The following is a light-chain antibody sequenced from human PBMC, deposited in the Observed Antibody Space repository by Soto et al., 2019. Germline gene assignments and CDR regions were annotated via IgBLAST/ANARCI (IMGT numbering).Light chain of an antibody. Sequence: GMTQSPATLSVSPGERATLSCRASQSISSNLAWYQQKPGQAPRLLIYGASTRATGIPATFSGSGSGTEFTLTISSLQSEDFAVYYCQQYNNWPFTFGPGTKVDIK. CDR3: QQYNNWPFT. J-gene: IGKJ3*01. CDR2: GAS. V-gene: IGKV3-15*01. CDR1: QSISSN.